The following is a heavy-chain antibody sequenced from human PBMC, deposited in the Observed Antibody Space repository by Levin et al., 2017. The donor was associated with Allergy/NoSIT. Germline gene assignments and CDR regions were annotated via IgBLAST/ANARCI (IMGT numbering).Heavy chain of an antibody. V-gene: IGHV3-30-3*01. Sequence: GGSLRLSCAASGFTFSSYAMHWVRQAPGKGLEWVAVISYDGSNKYYADSVKGRFTISRDNSKNTLYLQMNSLRAEDTAVYYCARGPNGYPADGIFDYWGQGTLVTVSS. CDR3: ARGPNGYPADGIFDY. CDR2: ISYDGSNK. CDR1: GFTFSSYA. J-gene: IGHJ4*02. D-gene: IGHD5-24*01.